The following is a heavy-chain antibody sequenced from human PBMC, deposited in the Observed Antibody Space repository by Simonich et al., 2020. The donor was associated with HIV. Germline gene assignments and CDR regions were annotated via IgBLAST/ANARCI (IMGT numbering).Heavy chain of an antibody. V-gene: IGHV4-34*01. D-gene: IGHD6-13*01. CDR1: GGSFSGYY. CDR2: INHRGST. CDR3: ARLTAGGLGEYFQH. J-gene: IGHJ1*01. Sequence: QVQLQQWGAGLLKPSETLSLTCAVYGGSFSGYYWSWIRQPPGKGLEWMGEINHRGSTNDNPSLKSRVTISVDTSKNQFSLKLSSVTAADTAVYYCARLTAGGLGEYFQHWGQGTLVTVSS.